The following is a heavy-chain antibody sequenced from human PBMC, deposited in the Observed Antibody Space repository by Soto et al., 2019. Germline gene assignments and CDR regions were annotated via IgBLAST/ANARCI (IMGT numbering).Heavy chain of an antibody. CDR1: GFTVSSNY. D-gene: IGHD4-17*01. J-gene: IGHJ5*02. CDR3: ARDLGYGDYGGNH. V-gene: IGHV3-66*01. Sequence: GGSLRLSCAASGFTVSSNYMSWVRQAPGKGLEWVSVIYPGGSTYYADSVKGRFTISRDNSKNTLYLQMNSPRAEDTAVYYCARDLGYGDYGGNHWGQGTLVTVSS. CDR2: IYPGGST.